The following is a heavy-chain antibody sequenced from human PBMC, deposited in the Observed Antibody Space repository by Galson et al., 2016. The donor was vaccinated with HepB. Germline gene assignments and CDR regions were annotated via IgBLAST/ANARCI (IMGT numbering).Heavy chain of an antibody. D-gene: IGHD1-1*01. J-gene: IGHJ6*02. V-gene: IGHV3-48*02. CDR1: GFTFSSYS. Sequence: SLRLSCAASGFTFSSYSMNWVRQAPGKGLEWVSYISSGSSTIFYADSVKGRFTISRDRGKNSLFLQMSSLREEDTAVYYCARGNNWNDASPAGHYYYGMDVWGQGTPVTVSS. CDR3: ARGNNWNDASPAGHYYYGMDV. CDR2: ISSGSSTI.